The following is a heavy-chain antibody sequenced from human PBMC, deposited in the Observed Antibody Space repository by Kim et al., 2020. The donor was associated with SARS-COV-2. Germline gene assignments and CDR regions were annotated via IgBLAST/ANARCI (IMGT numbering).Heavy chain of an antibody. J-gene: IGHJ2*01. V-gene: IGHV3-53*01. CDR2: IYSGGST. CDR3: ARAAVLRYFDWPHGAWYFDL. Sequence: GGSLRLSCAASGFTVSSNYMSWVRQAPGKGLEWVSVIYSGGSTYYADSVKGRFTISRDNSKNTLYLQMNSLRAEDTAVYYCARAAVLRYFDWPHGAWYFDLWGRGTLVTVSS. CDR1: GFTVSSNY. D-gene: IGHD3-9*01.